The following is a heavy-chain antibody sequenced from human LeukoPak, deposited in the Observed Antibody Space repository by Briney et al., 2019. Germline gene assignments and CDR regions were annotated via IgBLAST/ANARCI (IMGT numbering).Heavy chain of an antibody. CDR3: AARGQCSGGSCYSIAFDI. D-gene: IGHD2-15*01. CDR2: IFVGSGNT. Sequence: VAPVKVSCKASGFTFTSSAVQWVRQARGQRLEWIRWIFVGSGNTNYAQKFQERVTITRDMSTSTAYMELSSLRSEDTAVYYCAARGQCSGGSCYSIAFDIWGQGTMVTVSS. V-gene: IGHV1-58*01. J-gene: IGHJ3*02. CDR1: GFTFTSSA.